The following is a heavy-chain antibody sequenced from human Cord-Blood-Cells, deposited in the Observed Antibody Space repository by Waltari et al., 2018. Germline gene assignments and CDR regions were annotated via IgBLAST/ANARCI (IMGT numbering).Heavy chain of an antibody. CDR3: ARDLNYDY. V-gene: IGHV3-30*04. Sequence: QVQLVESGGGVVKPGRSLRLSCAASGFPFSSYAMHWVRQAPGKGLEWVAVISYDGSNKYYADSVKGRFTISRDNSKNTLYLQMNSLRAEDTAVYYCARDLNYDYWGQGTLVTVSS. CDR1: GFPFSSYA. J-gene: IGHJ4*02. CDR2: ISYDGSNK. D-gene: IGHD1-7*01.